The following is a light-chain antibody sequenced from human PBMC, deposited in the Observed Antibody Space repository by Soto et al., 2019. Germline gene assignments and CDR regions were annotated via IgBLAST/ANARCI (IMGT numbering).Light chain of an antibody. J-gene: IGLJ1*01. CDR3: QSYDGSLSGYV. Sequence: QSVLTQPPSVSGAPGQRVTISCTGSSANIGAGFDVHWYQQLPGTAPELLIYGNNNRPSGVPDRFSGSKSGTSASLAITGLQAEDEADYYCQSYDGSLSGYVFGTGTKLNVL. V-gene: IGLV1-40*01. CDR1: SANIGAGFD. CDR2: GNN.